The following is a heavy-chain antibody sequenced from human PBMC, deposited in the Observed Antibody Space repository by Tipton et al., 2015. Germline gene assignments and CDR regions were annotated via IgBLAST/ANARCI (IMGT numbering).Heavy chain of an antibody. D-gene: IGHD3-22*01. J-gene: IGHJ4*02. CDR1: GGSISSYH. CDR3: ATSNYYDTCWY. V-gene: IGHV4-59*08. Sequence: TLSLTCNVSGGSISSYHWSWIRQPPGQGLEWIGNIFYSGYTNYNPSLKSRVTISVDTSKNQFNLNLSSVTAADRAVYYCATSNYYDTCWYWGQGTLVTVSS. CDR2: IFYSGYT.